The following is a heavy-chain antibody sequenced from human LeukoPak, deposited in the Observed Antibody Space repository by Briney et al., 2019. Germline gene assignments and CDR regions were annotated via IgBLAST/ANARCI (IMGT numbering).Heavy chain of an antibody. CDR2: ISAYNGNT. V-gene: IGHV1-18*01. J-gene: IGHJ6*03. Sequence: ASVKVSCKASGYTFTSYGITWVRQAPGQGLEGMGWISAYNGNTNYAQKLQGRVTITTDTSTSTAYMELRSLRSDDTAVYYCARGGGAAADYSYYYMDVWGKGTTVTVSS. CDR1: GYTFTSYG. D-gene: IGHD6-13*01. CDR3: ARGGGAAADYSYYYMDV.